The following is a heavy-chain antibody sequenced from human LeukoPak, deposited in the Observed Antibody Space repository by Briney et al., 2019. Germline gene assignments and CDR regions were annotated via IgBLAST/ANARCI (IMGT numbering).Heavy chain of an antibody. V-gene: IGHV3-48*03. D-gene: IGHD3-22*01. CDR2: ISSSGSTI. J-gene: IGHJ3*02. Sequence: GGSLRLSCAASGFTFSSYEMNWVRQAPGKGLEWVSYISSSGSTIYYADSVKGRFTISRDNAKNSLYLQMNSLRAEDTAVYYCARDHHRRLYDSQARDTFDIWGQGTMVTVSP. CDR1: GFTFSSYE. CDR3: ARDHHRRLYDSQARDTFDI.